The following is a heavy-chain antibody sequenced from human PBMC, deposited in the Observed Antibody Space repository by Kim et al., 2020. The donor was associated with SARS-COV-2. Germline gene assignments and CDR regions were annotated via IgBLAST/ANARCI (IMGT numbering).Heavy chain of an antibody. Sequence: GGSLRLSCAASGLSFSDYAMHWVRQASGNGLEWVGRIRSKANSYATAYGVSVTGRFSISRDDAKNTAYLQMNSLKTEDTAVYYCALAPPYSDSYWDALDVCGQETRVTVSS. CDR1: GLSFSDYA. V-gene: IGHV3-73*01. J-gene: IGHJ3*01. D-gene: IGHD1-26*01. CDR3: ALAPPYSDSYWDALDV. CDR2: IRSKANSYAT.